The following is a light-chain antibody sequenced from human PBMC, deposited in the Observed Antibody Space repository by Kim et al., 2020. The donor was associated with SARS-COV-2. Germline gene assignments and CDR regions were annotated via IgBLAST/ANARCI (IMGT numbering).Light chain of an antibody. CDR2: DAS. V-gene: IGKV1-5*01. CDR1: QSVSHY. J-gene: IGKJ1*01. CDR3: HQYGSSPWS. Sequence: ASGGDRVTITGRASQSVSHYLAWYQHKPGKAPKLLVYDASSLEGGVPSRFSGSGSGTELTLTITSLQPDDFATYYCHQYGSSPWSFGQGTKVDIK.